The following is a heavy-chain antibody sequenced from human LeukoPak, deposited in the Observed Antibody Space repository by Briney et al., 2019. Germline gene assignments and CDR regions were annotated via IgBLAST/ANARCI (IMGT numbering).Heavy chain of an antibody. CDR2: INSDGSSA. CDR3: ARGSWGQLFYYYMDV. J-gene: IGHJ6*03. CDR1: EFTFSSYW. D-gene: IGHD3-16*01. V-gene: IGHV3-74*01. Sequence: GGSLRLSCAASEFTFSSYWMHWVRHVPGKGLVWVSRINSDGSSASYADSVKGRFTISRHNAKNTLYLQMNSLRAEDTAVYYCARGSWGQLFYYYMDVWGKGTTVTISS.